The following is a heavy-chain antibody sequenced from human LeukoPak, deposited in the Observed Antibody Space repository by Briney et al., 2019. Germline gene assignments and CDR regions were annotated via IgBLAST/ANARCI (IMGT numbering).Heavy chain of an antibody. CDR1: GGSISSSSYY. CDR3: ARATGYLGPNYYYYYMDV. V-gene: IGHV4-39*07. Sequence: SETLSLTCTVSGGSISSSSYYWGWIRQPPGKGLEWIGSIYYSGSTYYNPSLKSRVTISVDTSKNQFSLKLSSVTAADTAVYYCARATGYLGPNYYYYYMDVWGKGTTVTVSS. J-gene: IGHJ6*03. D-gene: IGHD6-13*01. CDR2: IYYSGST.